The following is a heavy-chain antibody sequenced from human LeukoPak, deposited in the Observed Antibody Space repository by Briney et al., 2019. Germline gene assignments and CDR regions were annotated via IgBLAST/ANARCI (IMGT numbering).Heavy chain of an antibody. CDR1: GLTFSRYT. J-gene: IGHJ6*02. CDR2: VGSSNTTI. D-gene: IGHD1-7*01. Sequence: GSLRLFCAVSGLTFSRYTMDWVRPAPGEGLGWVSYVGSSNTTIFYADSVKGRFTISRDNAKNSLYLEMNSLRAEDTVVYYCAKVSITMNSMDVWGQGTTVTVSS. CDR3: AKVSITMNSMDV. V-gene: IGHV3-48*04.